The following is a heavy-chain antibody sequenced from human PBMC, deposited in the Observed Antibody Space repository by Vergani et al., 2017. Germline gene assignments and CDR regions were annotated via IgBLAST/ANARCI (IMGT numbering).Heavy chain of an antibody. CDR3: ASSPRSSHWFDP. CDR2: IYTSGST. Sequence: QVQLQESGPGLVKPSQTLSLTCTVPGGSISSGSYYWSWIRQPAGKGLEWIGRIYTSGSTYYNPSLKSRVTISVDTSKNHFSLKLSSVTAADTAVYYCASSPRSSHWFDPWGQGTLVTVSS. D-gene: IGHD5/OR15-5a*01. V-gene: IGHV4-61*02. J-gene: IGHJ5*02. CDR1: GGSISSGSYY.